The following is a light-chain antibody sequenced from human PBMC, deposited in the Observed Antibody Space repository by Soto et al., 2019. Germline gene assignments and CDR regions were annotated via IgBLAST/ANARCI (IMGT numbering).Light chain of an antibody. CDR3: HQYYDGTST. V-gene: IGKV3-15*01. Sequence: IALTQSASTLSVSPGERATLSCRTSQSIXSLFAWYQQKPGQAPRFLXDGASTRATGSPASFSGSGSGTAFTPTVSSRQSADFEVYYWHQYYDGTSTFGQGTRLEIK. CDR1: QSIXSL. J-gene: IGKJ5*01. CDR2: GAS.